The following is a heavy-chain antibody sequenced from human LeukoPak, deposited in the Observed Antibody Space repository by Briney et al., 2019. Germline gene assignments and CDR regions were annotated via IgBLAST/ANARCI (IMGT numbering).Heavy chain of an antibody. V-gene: IGHV1-2*02. CDR1: GYTFTSYY. CDR2: ISPNSGGT. J-gene: IGHJ4*02. Sequence: ASVKVSCKASGYTFTSYYMHWVRQAPGQGLEWMGWISPNSGGTNYAQKFQGRVTMTRDTSISTAYMELSRLRSDDTAVYYCARGLHSSSWYNYWGQGTLVTVSS. D-gene: IGHD6-13*01. CDR3: ARGLHSSSWYNY.